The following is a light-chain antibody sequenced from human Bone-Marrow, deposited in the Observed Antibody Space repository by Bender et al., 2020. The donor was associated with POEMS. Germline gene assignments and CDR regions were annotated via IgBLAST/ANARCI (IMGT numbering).Light chain of an antibody. CDR3: AVWDDSLNGWV. CDR1: SSNIGAHA. V-gene: IGLV1-44*01. J-gene: IGLJ3*02. Sequence: QSVLTQPPSASGTPGQRVTISCSGGSSNIGAHAVNWYQHLPGTAPKLLIYSSRRRPSEVPDRFSASRSVTSASLAISGLQSEDEADYYCAVWDDSLNGWVFGGGTKLTVL. CDR2: SSR.